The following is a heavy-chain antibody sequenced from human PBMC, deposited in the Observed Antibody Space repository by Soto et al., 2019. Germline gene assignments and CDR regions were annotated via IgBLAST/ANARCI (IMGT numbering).Heavy chain of an antibody. CDR1: GFTVSSNY. J-gene: IGHJ6*02. CDR2: IYSGGST. CDR3: ARDGAVAEDYYHYGMAF. D-gene: IGHD6-19*01. Sequence: GGSLRLSCAASGFTVSSNYMSWVRQAPGKGLEWVSVIYSGGSTYYADSVKGRFTISRHNSKNTLYLQMNSLRAEDTAVYYCARDGAVAEDYYHYGMAFWGQGTTVTVSS. V-gene: IGHV3-53*04.